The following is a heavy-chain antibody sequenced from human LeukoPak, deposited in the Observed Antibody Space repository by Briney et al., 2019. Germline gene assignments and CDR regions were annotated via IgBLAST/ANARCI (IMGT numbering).Heavy chain of an antibody. V-gene: IGHV4-38-2*02. J-gene: IGHJ6*04. CDR2: IYHSGST. CDR1: GYSISSAYY. Sequence: PSETLSLTCIVSGYSISSAYYWGWIRQPPGEGLEWIGIIYHSGSTYYNPSLKSRVTISVDTSKNQFSLKLSSVTAADTAVYYCARDIAAPGTREYYYYGMDVWGKGTTVTVSS. D-gene: IGHD6-13*01. CDR3: ARDIAAPGTREYYYYGMDV.